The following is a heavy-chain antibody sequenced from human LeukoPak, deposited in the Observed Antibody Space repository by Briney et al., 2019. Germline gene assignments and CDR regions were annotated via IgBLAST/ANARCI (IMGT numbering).Heavy chain of an antibody. J-gene: IGHJ5*02. Sequence: SETLSLTSTVSGGSISSYYWSWIRQPAGKGLEWIGRIYTSGNTNYNPSLKSRVTMSVDTSKNQFSLKLSSVTAADTAVYYCARVRTTGWFDPWGQGTLVTVSS. D-gene: IGHD4-17*01. CDR2: IYTSGNT. CDR1: GGSISSYY. CDR3: ARVRTTGWFDP. V-gene: IGHV4-4*07.